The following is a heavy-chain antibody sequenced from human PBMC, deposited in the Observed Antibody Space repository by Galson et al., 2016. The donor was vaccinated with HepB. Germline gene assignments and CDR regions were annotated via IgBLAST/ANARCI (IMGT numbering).Heavy chain of an antibody. D-gene: IGHD5-24*01. CDR3: ARDRQVVDDLWVGRDGMDV. CDR2: IWYDGSNK. J-gene: IGHJ6*02. V-gene: IGHV3-33*01. CDR1: GFIFSRNG. Sequence: LRLSCAASGFIFSRNGMHWVRQAPGKGLEWVAFIWYDGSNKFYADSVKGRFTISRDNSKNTVSLQMNSLRAEDTALYYCARDRQVVDDLWVGRDGMDVWGQGTTVTVSS.